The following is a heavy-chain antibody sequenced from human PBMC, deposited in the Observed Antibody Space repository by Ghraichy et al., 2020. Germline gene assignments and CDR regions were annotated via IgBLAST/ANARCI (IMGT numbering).Heavy chain of an antibody. D-gene: IGHD5-12*01. V-gene: IGHV4-39*01. Sequence: SETLSLTCTVSGGSISSSSYYWGWIRQPPGKGLEWIGSIYYSGSTYYNPSLKSRVTISVDTSKNQFSLKLSSVTAADTAVYYCARILMVATYLDYWGQGTLVTVSS. CDR2: IYYSGST. CDR3: ARILMVATYLDY. CDR1: GGSISSSSYY. J-gene: IGHJ4*02.